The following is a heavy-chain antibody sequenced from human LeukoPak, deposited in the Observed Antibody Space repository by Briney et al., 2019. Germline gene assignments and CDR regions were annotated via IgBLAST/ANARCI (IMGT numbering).Heavy chain of an antibody. V-gene: IGHV4-34*01. CDR2: INHSGST. D-gene: IGHD3-22*01. CDR1: GGSFSGYY. J-gene: IGHJ5*02. Sequence: SETLSLTCAVYGGSFSGYYWSWIRQPPGKGLEWIGEINHSGSTNYNPSLKSRVTISVDTSKNQFSLKLSSVTAADTAVYYCARDTPFFRSMGYYDSRLSRYSRGVKPYNWFDRWGQGTLVTVSS. CDR3: ARDTPFFRSMGYYDSRLSRYSRGVKPYNWFDR.